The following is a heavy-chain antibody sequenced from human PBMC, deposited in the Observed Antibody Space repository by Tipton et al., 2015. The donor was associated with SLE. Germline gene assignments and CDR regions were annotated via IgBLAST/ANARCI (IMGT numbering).Heavy chain of an antibody. Sequence: SLRLSCAASGFTFSSYWMHWVRQAPGKGLVWVSHINSDGSTTSYADSVKGRFTISRDNAKNTLYLQMNSLRAEDTAVYFCARGVVVPAAIRDSYIMAVWGQGTTVTVSS. CDR1: GFTFSSYW. V-gene: IGHV3-74*01. J-gene: IGHJ6*02. CDR3: ARGVVVPAAIRDSYIMAV. CDR2: INSDGSTT. D-gene: IGHD2-2*01.